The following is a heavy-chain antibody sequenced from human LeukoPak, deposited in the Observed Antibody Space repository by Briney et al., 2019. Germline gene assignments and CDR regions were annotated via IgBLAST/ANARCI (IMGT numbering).Heavy chain of an antibody. CDR1: GFTFSSYW. V-gene: IGHV3-23*01. Sequence: GGSLRLSCAASGFTFSSYWMSWVRQAPGKGLEWVSAISGSGGSTYYADSVKGRFTISRDNSKNTLYLQMNSLRAEDTAVYYCARRTAGGRCFDYWGQGTLVTVSS. D-gene: IGHD6-13*01. CDR2: ISGSGGST. CDR3: ARRTAGGRCFDY. J-gene: IGHJ4*02.